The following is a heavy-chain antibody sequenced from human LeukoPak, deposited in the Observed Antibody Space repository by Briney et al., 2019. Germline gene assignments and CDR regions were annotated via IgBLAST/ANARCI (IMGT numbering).Heavy chain of an antibody. V-gene: IGHV1-69*16. D-gene: IGHD1-7*01. Sequence: SVKVSCKASGGTFSSYTISWVRQAPGQGLEWMGRIIPILGIANYAQKFQGRVTITTDESTSTAYMELSSLRSEDTAVYYCARGTGTTNLYYYYMDVWGKGTTVTVSS. CDR3: ARGTGTTNLYYYYMDV. CDR2: IIPILGIA. J-gene: IGHJ6*03. CDR1: GGTFSSYT.